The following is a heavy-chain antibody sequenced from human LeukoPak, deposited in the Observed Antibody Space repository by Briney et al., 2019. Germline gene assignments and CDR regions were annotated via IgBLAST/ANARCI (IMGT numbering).Heavy chain of an antibody. Sequence: ASVKVSCKASGGTFSSYAISWVRQAPGQGLEWMGGIIPIFGTANYAQKFQGRVTITADESTSTAYMELSSLRSEDTAVYYCARDFTDYGDSTNWFDPWGQGTLVTVSS. D-gene: IGHD4-17*01. J-gene: IGHJ5*02. CDR1: GGTFSSYA. CDR3: ARDFTDYGDSTNWFDP. CDR2: IIPIFGTA. V-gene: IGHV1-69*13.